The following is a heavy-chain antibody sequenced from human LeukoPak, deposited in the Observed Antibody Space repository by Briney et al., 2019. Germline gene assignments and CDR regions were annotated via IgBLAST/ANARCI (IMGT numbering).Heavy chain of an antibody. CDR2: IKQDGSEK. V-gene: IGHV3-7*01. D-gene: IGHD5-18*01. J-gene: IGHJ4*01. CDR1: GYTFSSYR. CDR3: ARDLRRQLWVAGTSRFDC. Sequence: GGSLRLSCAASGYTFSSYRMSWVREAPGRGLEWVANIKQDGSEKYYVDSVKSRFTISRDNAKNSLYLQMNSLRAEDTAVYDCARDLRRQLWVAGTSRFDCW.